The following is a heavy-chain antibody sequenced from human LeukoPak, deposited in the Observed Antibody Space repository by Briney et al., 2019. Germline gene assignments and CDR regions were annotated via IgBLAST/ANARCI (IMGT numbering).Heavy chain of an antibody. Sequence: GESLKISCAASGFTVSSNYMSWVRQAPGKGLEWVSVLYSGGDSYYADSVKGRFTISRANSKNTLYLQMNSLRAEDTAVYYCARAPPGYCSGGSCSRPLDLWGQGTLVTVSS. D-gene: IGHD2-15*01. CDR2: LYSGGDS. CDR1: GFTVSSNY. V-gene: IGHV3-66*01. CDR3: ARAPPGYCSGGSCSRPLDL. J-gene: IGHJ5*02.